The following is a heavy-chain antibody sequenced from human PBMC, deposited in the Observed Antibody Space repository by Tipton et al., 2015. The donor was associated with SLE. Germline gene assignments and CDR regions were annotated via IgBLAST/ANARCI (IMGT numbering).Heavy chain of an antibody. Sequence: GSLRLSCAASGFTFSSSWMHWVRQAPGQGLVWVSRINSDGSITSYADSVRGRFTISRDNAKNTLYLQMNSLRAEDTAVYYCARGLLSDYGIDSWGQGTLVTVSS. J-gene: IGHJ4*02. CDR1: GFTFSSSW. V-gene: IGHV3-74*01. CDR2: INSDGSIT. CDR3: ARGLLSDYGIDS. D-gene: IGHD4-17*01.